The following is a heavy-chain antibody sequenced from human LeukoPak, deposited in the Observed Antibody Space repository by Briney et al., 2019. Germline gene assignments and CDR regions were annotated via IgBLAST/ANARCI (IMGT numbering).Heavy chain of an antibody. D-gene: IGHD1-26*01. Sequence: NPSETLSLTCTVSGDSISSRTSDFWGWIRQSPGKGLEWIAEISYIGTTYYNPSLKSRVTISVDTSKNQFSLKLSSVTAADTAVYYCARDGSGSWTEWPYFDYWGQGTLVTVSS. CDR1: GDSISSRTSDF. J-gene: IGHJ4*02. V-gene: IGHV4-39*07. CDR3: ARDGSGSWTEWPYFDY. CDR2: ISYIGTT.